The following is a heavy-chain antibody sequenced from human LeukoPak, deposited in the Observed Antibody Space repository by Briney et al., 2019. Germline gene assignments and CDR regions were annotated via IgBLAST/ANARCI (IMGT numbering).Heavy chain of an antibody. Sequence: GASVKVSCKASGYTFSNYAVHWVRQAPGQRLEWMGWINAGNGNTKYSQKFQGRVTITRDTSANTAYMELSSLRSEDTAVYYCARDFGSSFDYWGQGTLVTVSS. V-gene: IGHV1-3*01. J-gene: IGHJ4*02. CDR2: INAGNGNT. D-gene: IGHD6-6*01. CDR1: GYTFSNYA. CDR3: ARDFGSSFDY.